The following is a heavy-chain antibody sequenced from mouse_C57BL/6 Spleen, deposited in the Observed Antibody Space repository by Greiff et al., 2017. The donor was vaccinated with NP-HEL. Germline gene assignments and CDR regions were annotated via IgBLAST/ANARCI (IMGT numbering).Heavy chain of an antibody. J-gene: IGHJ2*01. CDR1: GFSLTSYA. CDR3: ARNSLHYYGSSFFDY. Sequence: VKLVESGPGLVAPSQSLSITCTVSGFSLTSYAISWVRQPPGKGLEWLGLIWTGGGTNYNSALKSRLSISKDNSKSQVVLKMNSLQTDDTANYYCARNSLHYYGSSFFDYWGQGTTLTVSS. D-gene: IGHD1-1*01. CDR2: IWTGGGT. V-gene: IGHV2-9-1*01.